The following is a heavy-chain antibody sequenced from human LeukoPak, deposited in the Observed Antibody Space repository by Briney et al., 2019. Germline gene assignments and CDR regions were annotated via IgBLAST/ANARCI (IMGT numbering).Heavy chain of an antibody. V-gene: IGHV1-69*13. CDR3: ARSVVVITTFLGFDY. Sequence: SVKVSCKASGGTFSSYSISWVRQAPGQGLEWMGGIIPIFGTANYAQKFQGRVTITADESTSTAYMELSSLRSEDTAVYYCARSVVVITTFLGFDYWGQGTLVTVSS. CDR1: GGTFSSYS. CDR2: IIPIFGTA. J-gene: IGHJ4*02. D-gene: IGHD3-22*01.